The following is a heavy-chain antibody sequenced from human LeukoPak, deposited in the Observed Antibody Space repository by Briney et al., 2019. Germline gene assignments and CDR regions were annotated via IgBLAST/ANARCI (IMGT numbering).Heavy chain of an antibody. CDR2: ISSSGSTI. V-gene: IGHV3-48*03. Sequence: GGSLRLSCAASGFTFSSYEMNWVRQAPGKGLEWVSYISSSGSTIYYADSVKGRFTISRDNAKNSLYLQMNSLRAEDTAVYYCAKRPRSDIVVVPAATTPGRIYYYYYYMDVWGKGTTVTISS. CDR1: GFTFSSYE. D-gene: IGHD2-2*01. J-gene: IGHJ6*03. CDR3: AKRPRSDIVVVPAATTPGRIYYYYYYMDV.